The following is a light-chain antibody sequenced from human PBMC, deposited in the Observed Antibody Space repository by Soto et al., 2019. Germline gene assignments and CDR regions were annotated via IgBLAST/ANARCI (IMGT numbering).Light chain of an antibody. CDR1: QNILYSSNNKNY. CDR3: QQYYFTPFT. CDR2: WAS. V-gene: IGKV4-1*01. J-gene: IGKJ3*01. Sequence: DIVMTQSPDSLAVSLGERATINCKSSQNILYSSNNKNYLAWYQQKSGQPPKLLIYWASTRESGVPDRFSGRGSETDVTLTISSLQAEDAAVYYCQQYYFTPFTFGPGTKVDIK.